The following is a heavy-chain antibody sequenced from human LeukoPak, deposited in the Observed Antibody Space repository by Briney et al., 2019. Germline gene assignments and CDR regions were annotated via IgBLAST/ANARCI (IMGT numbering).Heavy chain of an antibody. J-gene: IGHJ2*01. CDR3: AREWTFYGGNPRYFDL. D-gene: IGHD4-23*01. CDR2: INHSGST. V-gene: IGHV4-34*01. Sequence: PSETLSLTCAVYGGSFSGYYWSWIRQPPGKGLEWIGEINHSGSTNYNPSLKSRVTISVDTSKNQFSLKLSSVTAADTAVYYCAREWTFYGGNPRYFDLWGRGTLVTVSS. CDR1: GGSFSGYY.